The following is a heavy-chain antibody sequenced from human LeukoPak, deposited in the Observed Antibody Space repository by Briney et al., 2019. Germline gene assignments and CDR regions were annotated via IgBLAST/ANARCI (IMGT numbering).Heavy chain of an antibody. CDR2: ISWNSGSI. D-gene: IGHD3-10*01. Sequence: PGGSLRLSCAASGFTFDDYAMHWVRQAPGKGLEWVSGISWNSGSIGYADSVKGRFTISRDNAKNSLYLQMNSLRAEDTALYYCATDIGSPDDYWGQGTLVTVSS. J-gene: IGHJ4*02. CDR1: GFTFDDYA. CDR3: ATDIGSPDDY. V-gene: IGHV3-9*01.